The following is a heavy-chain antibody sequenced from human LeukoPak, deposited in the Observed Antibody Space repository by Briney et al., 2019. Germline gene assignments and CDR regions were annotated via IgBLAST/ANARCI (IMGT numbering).Heavy chain of an antibody. V-gene: IGHV4-34*01. J-gene: IGHJ4*02. D-gene: IGHD3-22*01. Sequence: HPSETLSLTCAVYGGSFSGYYWSWIRQPPGKGLEWIGEINHSGSTNYNPSLKSRVTISVDTSKNQFSPKLSSVTAADTAVYYCARGLVVITKRFDYWGQGTLVTVSS. CDR3: ARGLVVITKRFDY. CDR1: GGSFSGYY. CDR2: INHSGST.